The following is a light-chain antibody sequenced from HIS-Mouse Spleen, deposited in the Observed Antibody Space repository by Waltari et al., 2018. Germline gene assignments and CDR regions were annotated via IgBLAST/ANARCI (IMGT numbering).Light chain of an antibody. CDR3: AAWDDSLSGPV. CDR2: RNI. Sequence: QSVLTQPPSASGTPGQRVTISCSGSSSNIGSNYVYWYHQLPGTAPKLLIYRNIHRPSGVPDRLSGSKSGTSASLAISGLRSEDEADYYCAAWDDSLSGPVFGGGTKLTVL. J-gene: IGLJ3*02. CDR1: SSNIGSNY. V-gene: IGLV1-47*01.